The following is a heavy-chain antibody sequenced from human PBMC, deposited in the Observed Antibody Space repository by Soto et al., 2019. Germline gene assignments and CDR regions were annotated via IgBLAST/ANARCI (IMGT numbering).Heavy chain of an antibody. CDR1: GGSINNLGYH. CDR3: ARESYSFGRAFDI. V-gene: IGHV4-31*03. J-gene: IGHJ4*01. Sequence: TLSLPCTVSGGSINNLGYHWSRIRQHPEKGLEWIGYINYRGTTYYNPSLESRLTISVDTSENQFSLQLTSVIAADTALYYCARESYSFGRAFDIWGHGTLVTVSS. CDR2: INYRGTT. D-gene: IGHD5-18*01.